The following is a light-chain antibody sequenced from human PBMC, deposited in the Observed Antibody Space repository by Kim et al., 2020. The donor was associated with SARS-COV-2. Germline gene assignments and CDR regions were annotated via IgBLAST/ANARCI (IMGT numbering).Light chain of an antibody. CDR3: SSYAGSNNFV. Sequence: GQSVTISCTGTSSDVGGYNYVSWYQQHPGKAPKLMIYEVSKRPSGVPDRFSGSKSGNTASLTVSGLQAEDEADYYCSSYAGSNNFVFGTGTQLTVL. CDR2: EVS. V-gene: IGLV2-8*01. CDR1: SSDVGGYNY. J-gene: IGLJ1*01.